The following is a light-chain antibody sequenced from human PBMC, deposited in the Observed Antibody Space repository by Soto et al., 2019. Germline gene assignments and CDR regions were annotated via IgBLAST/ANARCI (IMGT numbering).Light chain of an antibody. J-gene: IGKJ1*01. V-gene: IGKV1-39*01. CDR3: QQRYSTPPT. CDR2: AAS. CDR1: QNISSY. Sequence: TPSTLAARVRQRIHLAGWASQNISSYLHGYQQKPGREPTSLINAASSLQSRGPSTFSGSGSWTDFTLTIISLQPEDYATYYCQQRYSTPPTFGQGTKVDIK.